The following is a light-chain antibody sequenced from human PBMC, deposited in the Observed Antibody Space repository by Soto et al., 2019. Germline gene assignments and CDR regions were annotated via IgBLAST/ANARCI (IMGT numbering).Light chain of an antibody. CDR1: QSVLNW. CDR2: KAS. V-gene: IGKV1-5*03. J-gene: IGKJ1*01. CDR3: QQYNNWPPWT. Sequence: DIQFTQSPSTLSASVGDRVTLACRASQSVLNWLAWYQQKPGKAPKLLIYKASSLQSGVPSRFSGSGSGTEFTLTISSLQSEDFAVYYCQQYNNWPPWTFGQGTKVDIK.